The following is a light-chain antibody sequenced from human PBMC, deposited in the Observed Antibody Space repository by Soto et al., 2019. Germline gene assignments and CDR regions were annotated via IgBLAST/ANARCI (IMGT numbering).Light chain of an antibody. CDR2: AAS. CDR3: QQYDNWPRT. Sequence: EIVMTQSPATLSVSPGERATLSCRASQSVGNNLAWYQQKPGQAPRLLIHAASIRATGIPARFSGSGSGTEFTLTISSLQSEDIAVYYCQQYDNWPRTFGQGTKV. V-gene: IGKV3-15*01. J-gene: IGKJ1*01. CDR1: QSVGNN.